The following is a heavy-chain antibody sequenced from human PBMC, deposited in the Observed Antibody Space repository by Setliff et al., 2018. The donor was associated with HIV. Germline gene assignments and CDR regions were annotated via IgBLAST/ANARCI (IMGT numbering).Heavy chain of an antibody. J-gene: IGHJ6*02. D-gene: IGHD4-4*01. V-gene: IGHV1-8*02. CDR1: GYTFTSYD. Sequence: ASVKVSCKASGYTFTSYDINWVRQATGQGLEWMGWMNPNSGNTGYAQKFQGRVTMTRNTSISTAYMELSSLRSEDTAVYYCAREGLLVTTVGGAYWYHGMDVWGQGTTVTAP. CDR3: AREGLLVTTVGGAYWYHGMDV. CDR2: MNPNSGNT.